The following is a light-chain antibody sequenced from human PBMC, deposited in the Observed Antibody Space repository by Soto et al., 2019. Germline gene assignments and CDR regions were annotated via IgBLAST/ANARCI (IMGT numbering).Light chain of an antibody. CDR2: GAS. V-gene: IGKV3-20*01. J-gene: IGKJ3*01. CDR3: QQYTTSPAVT. CDR1: QSVSSNY. Sequence: EIVLTQSPGTLSLSPGERASLSCRASQSVSSNYLAWYQQKPGQAPRLLIYGASTRATGIPDRFSGSGSGTDFTLTISRLEPEDFAVYYCQQYTTSPAVTFGPGTKVDIK.